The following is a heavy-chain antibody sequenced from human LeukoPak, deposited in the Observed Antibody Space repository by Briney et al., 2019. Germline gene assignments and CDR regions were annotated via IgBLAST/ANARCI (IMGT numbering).Heavy chain of an antibody. CDR1: GFTFNNYE. D-gene: IGHD2-15*01. V-gene: IGHV3-48*03. CDR3: ARSESGLEYCSGGNCYSFDY. Sequence: GGSLRLSCAASGFTFNNYEMNWVRQAPGKGLEWVSYIDSSGSDIYYEDSVKGRFTISRDNAKNSVYLQMDSLRADDTAVYYCARSESGLEYCSGGNCYSFDYWGQGTLVTVSP. J-gene: IGHJ4*02. CDR2: IDSSGSDI.